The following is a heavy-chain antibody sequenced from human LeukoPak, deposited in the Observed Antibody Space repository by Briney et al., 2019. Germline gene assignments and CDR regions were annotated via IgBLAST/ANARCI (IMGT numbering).Heavy chain of an antibody. CDR1: GYSFTSYW. Sequence: GESLKISCKGSGYSFTSYWIGWVRQMPGKGLEWMGIIYPGDSDTTYSPSFQGQVTISADKSISTAYLQWSSLKASDTAIYYCASALSWVSGILGFGYWGQGTLVTVSS. D-gene: IGHD3-10*01. V-gene: IGHV5-51*01. J-gene: IGHJ4*02. CDR2: IYPGDSDT. CDR3: ASALSWVSGILGFGY.